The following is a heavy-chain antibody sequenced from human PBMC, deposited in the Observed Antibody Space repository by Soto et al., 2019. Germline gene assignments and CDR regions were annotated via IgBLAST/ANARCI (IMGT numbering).Heavy chain of an antibody. J-gene: IGHJ5*02. V-gene: IGHV4-59*12. CDR2: IYYSGST. CDR1: GGSISSYY. CDR3: ARAGPGFCTNGVCWFDP. D-gene: IGHD2-8*01. Sequence: PSETLSLTCTVSGGSISSYYWSWIRQPPGKGLEWIGYIYYSGSTNYNPSLKSRVTISVDRSKNQFSLNLSSVTAADTAVYYCARAGPGFCTNGVCWFDPWGQGTLVTVS.